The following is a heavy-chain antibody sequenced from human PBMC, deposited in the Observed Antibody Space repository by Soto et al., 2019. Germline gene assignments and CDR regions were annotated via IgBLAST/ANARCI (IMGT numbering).Heavy chain of an antibody. CDR2: ISPYNGDT. J-gene: IGHJ4*02. CDR3: ARGEWLLGLDY. D-gene: IGHD3-16*01. Sequence: QVQLAQSGTEVRRPGASVKVSCTASGYTFRNYGLSWVRQAPGQGLEWMGWISPYNGDTKYTQKFQGIVTMTIDTSTSTTYMELRSLRLDDTAVYYCARGEWLLGLDYWGQGTLVTVSS. V-gene: IGHV1-18*01. CDR1: GYTFRNYG.